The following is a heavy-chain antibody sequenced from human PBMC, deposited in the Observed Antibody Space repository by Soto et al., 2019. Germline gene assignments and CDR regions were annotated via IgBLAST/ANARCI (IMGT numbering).Heavy chain of an antibody. CDR2: MNSNSGNT. Sequence: QVQLVQSGAEVKKPGASVKVSCKASGYTFINHDIDWVRQAPGQGLEWMGWMNSNSGNTGYAQKFQGRGTMTRDTSISTAYMELSSLTSEDTAVYYCARAAGRDGRDWFDPWGQGTLVTVS. D-gene: IGHD6-13*01. CDR3: ARAAGRDGRDWFDP. V-gene: IGHV1-8*01. J-gene: IGHJ5*02. CDR1: GYTFINHD.